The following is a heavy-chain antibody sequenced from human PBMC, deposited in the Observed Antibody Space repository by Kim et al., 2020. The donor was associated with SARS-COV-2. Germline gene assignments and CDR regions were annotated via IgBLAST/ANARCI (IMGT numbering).Heavy chain of an antibody. J-gene: IGHJ6*03. Sequence: SETLSLTCAVYGGSFSGYYWSWIRQPPGKGLEWIGEINHSGSTNYNPSLKSRVTISVDTSKNQFSLKLSSVTAAATAVYYCASAAIVVVPAALGLSMYYYDYMDVWGKGTTVTVSS. CDR1: GGSFSGYY. D-gene: IGHD2-2*01. CDR3: ASAAIVVVPAALGLSMYYYDYMDV. CDR2: INHSGST. V-gene: IGHV4-34*01.